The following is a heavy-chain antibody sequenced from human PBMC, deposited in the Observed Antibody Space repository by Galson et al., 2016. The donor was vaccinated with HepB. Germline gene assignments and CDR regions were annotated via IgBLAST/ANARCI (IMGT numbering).Heavy chain of an antibody. Sequence: SLRLSCAASGFTFSSYGMHWVRQAPGKGLEWVAVISYDGSNNYYADSVKGRFTISRDNSNNTLFLHMNSLRAEDTAMYYCAKGLRYFDWFYFDFWGQGNLVTVSS. CDR1: GFTFSSYG. CDR3: AKGLRYFDWFYFDF. D-gene: IGHD3-9*01. CDR2: ISYDGSNN. J-gene: IGHJ4*02. V-gene: IGHV3-30*18.